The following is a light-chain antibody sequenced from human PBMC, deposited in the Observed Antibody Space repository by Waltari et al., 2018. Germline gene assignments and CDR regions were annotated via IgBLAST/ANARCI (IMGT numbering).Light chain of an antibody. CDR2: WAS. J-gene: IGKJ4*01. Sequence: CKSSQGVLYSSNNRNYLTWYQQKPGQPPKLLIYWASIRESGVPDRFSGSGSGTDFTLTISSLQAEDVAVYYCQQYYTTPLTFGGGTKVEIK. CDR1: QGVLYSSNNRNY. CDR3: QQYYTTPLT. V-gene: IGKV4-1*01.